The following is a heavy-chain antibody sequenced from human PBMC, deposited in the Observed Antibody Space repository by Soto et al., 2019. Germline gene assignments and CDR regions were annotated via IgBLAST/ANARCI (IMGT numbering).Heavy chain of an antibody. CDR1: GGTFTTSA. CDR2: IMPAFATP. D-gene: IGHD3-3*02. V-gene: IGHV1-69*12. CDR3: ARDKDRQQLGGNYYYILDV. J-gene: IGHJ6*02. Sequence: QVQLMKSGAEVKKPGSSVKVSCKASGGTFTTSAISGVRQPPGKGLEWVGGIMPAFATPDYAQKSQGRVTISADESTTTAYLELTSLTTDDTAVYYCARDKDRQQLGGNYYYILDVWGQGTAITVSS.